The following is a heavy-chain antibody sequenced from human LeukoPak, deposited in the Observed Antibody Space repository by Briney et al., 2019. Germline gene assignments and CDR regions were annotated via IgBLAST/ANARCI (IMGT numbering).Heavy chain of an antibody. CDR2: ISSSSSYI. CDR1: VFTFSTYN. J-gene: IGHJ4*02. D-gene: IGHD6-19*01. CDR3: ARDLDSSGWYNFDY. Sequence: GGSLRLSCAASVFTFSTYNMNWVRQAPGKGLEWVSSISSSSSYIYYADSVKGRFTISRDNAKNSLYLQMNSLRAEDTAVYYCARDLDSSGWYNFDYWGQGTLVTVSS. V-gene: IGHV3-21*01.